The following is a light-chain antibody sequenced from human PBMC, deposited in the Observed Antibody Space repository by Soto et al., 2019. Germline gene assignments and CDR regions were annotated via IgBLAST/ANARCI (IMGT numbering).Light chain of an antibody. CDR3: QQRGNWPLT. CDR1: QSVSDY. Sequence: ETFLTQSPASLSLSRWDRATLSCRAGQSVSDYVAWYQQKPGQSPRLLFFDASNRATGIPARFSGSGSGTDFTLTISSLEPEDFAVYYCQQRGNWPLTFGGGTKVDIK. CDR2: DAS. V-gene: IGKV3-11*01. J-gene: IGKJ4*01.